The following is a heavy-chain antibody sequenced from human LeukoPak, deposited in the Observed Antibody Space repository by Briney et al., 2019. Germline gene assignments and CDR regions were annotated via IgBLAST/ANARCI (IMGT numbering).Heavy chain of an antibody. J-gene: IGHJ6*02. V-gene: IGHV4-34*01. CDR1: GGSFSGYY. CDR3: ARGSSTGWYYYYYGMDV. Sequence: SETLSLTCAVHGGSFSGYYWSWIRQPPGKGLEWIGEINHSGSTNYNPSLKSRVTISVDTSKNQFSLKLSSVTAADTAVYYCARGSSTGWYYYYYGMDVWGQGTTVTVSS. CDR2: INHSGST. D-gene: IGHD2-2*01.